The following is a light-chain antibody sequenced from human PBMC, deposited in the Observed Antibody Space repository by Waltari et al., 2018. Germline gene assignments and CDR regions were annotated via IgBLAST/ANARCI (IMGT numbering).Light chain of an antibody. Sequence: TQLTQSPSSLAASVGDRVTISCRTSQVILGYLAWYQQKPGEAPKLLIYAASTLQSGVPSRFSGSGSGMDFNITISSLQPEDFATYYCQQYNSYSVTFGQGTKVEVK. J-gene: IGKJ1*01. V-gene: IGKV1-9*01. CDR3: QQYNSYSVT. CDR1: QVILGY. CDR2: AAS.